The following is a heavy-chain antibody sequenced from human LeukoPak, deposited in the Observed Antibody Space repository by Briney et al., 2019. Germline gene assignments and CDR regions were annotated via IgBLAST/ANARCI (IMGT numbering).Heavy chain of an antibody. J-gene: IGHJ4*02. CDR3: ARSQNYYGSGDY. D-gene: IGHD3-10*01. V-gene: IGHV4-34*01. CDR1: GGSFSGYY. CDR2: INHSGST. Sequence: PSETLSLTCAVYGGSFSGYYWSWIRQPPGKGLEWIGEINHSGSTNYNPSLKSRVTISVDTSKNQFSLKLSSVTAADTAVYYCARSQNYYGSGDYWSQGTLVTVSP.